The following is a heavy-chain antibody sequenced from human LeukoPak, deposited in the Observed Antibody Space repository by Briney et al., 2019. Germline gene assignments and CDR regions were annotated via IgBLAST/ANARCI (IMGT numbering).Heavy chain of an antibody. CDR1: GFTFSDYY. D-gene: IGHD3-3*01. CDR2: ISRSGDTI. CDR3: GGDYNTPFSYYYVMDV. V-gene: IGHV3-11*01. Sequence: EPGGSLRLSCAASGFTFSDYYMSWIRQAPGKGLEWVSYISRSGDTIYYADSVKGRFTISRDNAKNSLYLQMNSLRAEDTAVYYCGGDYNTPFSYYYVMDVWGQGTTVTVSS. J-gene: IGHJ6*02.